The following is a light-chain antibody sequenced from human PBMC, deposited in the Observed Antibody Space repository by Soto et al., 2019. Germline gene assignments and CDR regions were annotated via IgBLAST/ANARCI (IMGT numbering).Light chain of an antibody. CDR1: RNVGSK. CDR3: RQYDDWPWT. CDR2: GAS. V-gene: IGKV3-15*01. J-gene: IGKJ1*01. Sequence: IVMTQAPATLSVSPGERATLSCRASRNVGSKLAWYMQKPGQSPRLLISGASTSAADFPARFSGRGSGQELIFPFSSLQSEDFAFYYCRQYDDWPWTFGQGTKVDIK.